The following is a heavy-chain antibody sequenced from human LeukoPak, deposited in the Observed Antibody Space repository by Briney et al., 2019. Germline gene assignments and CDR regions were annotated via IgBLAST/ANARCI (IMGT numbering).Heavy chain of an antibody. D-gene: IGHD3-10*01. Sequence: SETLSLTCAVSGGSISSSNWWSWVRQPPGKGLEWIGEIYHSGSTKYNPSLKSRVTISVDKSKNQFSLKLSSVTAADTAVYYCASGQGYYGSGTYYYYGMDVWGQGTTVTVSS. CDR1: GGSISSSNW. CDR3: ASGQGYYGSGTYYYYGMDV. CDR2: IYHSGST. V-gene: IGHV4-4*02. J-gene: IGHJ6*02.